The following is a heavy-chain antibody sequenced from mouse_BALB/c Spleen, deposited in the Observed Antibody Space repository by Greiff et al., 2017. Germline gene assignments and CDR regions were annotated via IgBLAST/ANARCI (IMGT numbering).Heavy chain of an antibody. CDR3: ARDSGDYRHWGAMDY. V-gene: IGHV5-4*02. Sequence: EVKLVESGGGLVKPGGSLKLSCAASGFTFSDYYMYWVRQTPEKRLEWVATISDGGSYTYYPDSVKGRFTISRDNAKNNLYLQMSSLKSEDTAMYYCARDSGDYRHWGAMDYWGQGTSVTVSS. CDR1: GFTFSDYY. J-gene: IGHJ4*01. D-gene: IGHD2-4*01. CDR2: ISDGGSYT.